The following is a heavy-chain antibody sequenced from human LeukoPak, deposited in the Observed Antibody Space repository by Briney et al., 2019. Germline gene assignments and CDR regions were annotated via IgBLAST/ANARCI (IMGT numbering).Heavy chain of an antibody. CDR3: ARDNGGGIAAAGCGY. D-gene: IGHD6-13*01. V-gene: IGHV1-46*01. Sequence: GASVKVSCKASGYTFTSYYMHWVRQAPGQGLEWMGIINPSGGSTSYAQKFQGRVTMTRDTSTSTVYMELSSLRSEDTAVYYCARDNGGGIAAAGCGYWGQGTLVTASS. CDR2: INPSGGST. J-gene: IGHJ4*02. CDR1: GYTFTSYY.